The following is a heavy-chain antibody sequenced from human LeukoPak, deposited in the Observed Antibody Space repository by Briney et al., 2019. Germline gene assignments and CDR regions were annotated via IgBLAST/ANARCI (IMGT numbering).Heavy chain of an antibody. CDR1: GFTFSSYA. CDR2: FSVSSGNT. Sequence: GGSLRLSCAASGFTFSSYAMSWVRLAPGKGLEWVSTFSVSSGNTYYADSVRGRFTISRDTSKNTLYLQMSSLRAEDSAVYYCARDRTRDCSGGSCYRHYFDYWGQGTLVSVSS. D-gene: IGHD2-15*01. V-gene: IGHV3-23*01. J-gene: IGHJ4*02. CDR3: ARDRTRDCSGGSCYRHYFDY.